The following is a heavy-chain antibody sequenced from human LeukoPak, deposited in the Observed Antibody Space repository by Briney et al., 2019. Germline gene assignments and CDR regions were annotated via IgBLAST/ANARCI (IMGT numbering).Heavy chain of an antibody. D-gene: IGHD4-17*01. CDR2: ISAYNGNT. CDR3: ATAIDRYDYGDYVYYYGMDV. Sequence: GASVKVSCKASGYTFTSYGISWVRQAPGQGLEWMGWISAYNGNTNYAQKLQGRVTMTTDTSTSTAYMELRSLRSDDTAVYYCATAIDRYDYGDYVYYYGMDVWGQGTTVTVSS. CDR1: GYTFTSYG. J-gene: IGHJ6*02. V-gene: IGHV1-18*01.